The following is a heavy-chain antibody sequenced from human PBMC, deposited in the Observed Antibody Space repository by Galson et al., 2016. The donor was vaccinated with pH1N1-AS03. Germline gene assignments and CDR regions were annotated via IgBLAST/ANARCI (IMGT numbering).Heavy chain of an antibody. J-gene: IGHJ3*01. CDR1: GDSTNINTCY. V-gene: IGHV4-39*06. Sequence: SETLSLTCSVSGDSTNINTCYWGWIRQPPGKGLEWIGSVYYDGNTYYNPSLKSRATISVDTSKNLFPLKLTSVTAADTAVYYCARTRAARPADAFDVWGQGTTVTVSS. CDR3: ARTRAARPADAFDV. CDR2: VYYDGNT. D-gene: IGHD6-6*01.